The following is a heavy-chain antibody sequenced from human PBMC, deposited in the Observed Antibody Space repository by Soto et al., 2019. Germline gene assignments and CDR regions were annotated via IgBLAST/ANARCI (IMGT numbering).Heavy chain of an antibody. J-gene: IGHJ4*02. CDR1: GGSISSGSYY. CDR3: ARSDSSTKTRYYFDR. Sequence: SETLSLTCTVSGGSISSGSYYWTWIRQHPGKGLEWIGHFYSTESTNYNPSLKSRLTISVDMSASQFSLKLSSVTVADTAVYYCARSDSSTKTRYYFDRWGQGTLVTVSS. D-gene: IGHD3-22*01. V-gene: IGHV4-31*03. CDR2: FYSTEST.